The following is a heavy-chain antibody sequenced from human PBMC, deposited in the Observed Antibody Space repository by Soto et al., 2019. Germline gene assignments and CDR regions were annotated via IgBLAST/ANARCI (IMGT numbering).Heavy chain of an antibody. CDR3: ARIPSTSPWEYGMDG. V-gene: IGHV2-70*01. CDR1: GFSLSTSGMC. D-gene: IGHD1-26*01. Sequence: SGPTLVNPTQTLTLTCTFSGFSLSTSGMCVSWIRHPPGKALEWLAVIEWDDDKYYSTSLKTRLTISKDTSKNLVVLTMTNMDPVDTATYYCARIPSTSPWEYGMDGWGQGTTVTVSS. J-gene: IGHJ6*02. CDR2: IEWDDDK.